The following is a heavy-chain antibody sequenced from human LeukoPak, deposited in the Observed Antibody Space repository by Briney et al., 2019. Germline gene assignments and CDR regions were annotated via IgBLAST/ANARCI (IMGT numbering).Heavy chain of an antibody. CDR3: ARGIGVAALDY. D-gene: IGHD6-6*01. V-gene: IGHV3-21*01. Sequence: PGGSLRLSCAASGFTFSSYWMSWVRQAPGKGLEWVSSISSSSSYIYYADSVKGRFTISRDNAKNSLYLQMNSLRAEDMAVYYCARGIGVAALDYWGQGTLVTVSS. J-gene: IGHJ4*02. CDR2: ISSSSSYI. CDR1: GFTFSSYW.